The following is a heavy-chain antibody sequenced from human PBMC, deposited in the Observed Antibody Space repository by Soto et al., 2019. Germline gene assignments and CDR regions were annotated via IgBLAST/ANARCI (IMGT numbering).Heavy chain of an antibody. CDR2: VNTDGSNK. CDR1: GFTFRNFW. D-gene: IGHD3-10*01. CDR3: VKGRATDGCAFLDV. V-gene: IGHV3-74*03. Sequence: EVQLVESGGGVVQPGGSLRLSCAASGFTFRNFWMHWVRRAPGKGLVWVSRVNTDGSNKTYADTVKGRFTISRDNAKNTPSHQIKYLRAKDTAVYYCVKGRATDGCAFLDVCSQGTTVTVTS. J-gene: IGHJ6*02.